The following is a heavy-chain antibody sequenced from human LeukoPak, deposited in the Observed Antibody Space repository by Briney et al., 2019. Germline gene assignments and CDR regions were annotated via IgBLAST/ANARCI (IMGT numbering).Heavy chain of an antibody. CDR1: GFTFSDYA. V-gene: IGHV3-21*06. CDR3: VRAFGGYDSQRFYYNMDV. CDR2: IHGSASYN. J-gene: IGHJ6*03. D-gene: IGHD5-12*01. Sequence: PGGSLRLSCAVSGFTFSDYAMSWVRQAPGKGLEWVSCIHGSASYNYYADSVKGRFTISRDSAKNSLYLEMSSLRVEDTAVYYCVRAFGGYDSQRFYYNMDVWGKGTTVTVSS.